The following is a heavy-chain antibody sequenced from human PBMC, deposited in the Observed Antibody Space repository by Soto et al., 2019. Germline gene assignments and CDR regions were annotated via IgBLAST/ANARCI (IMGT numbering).Heavy chain of an antibody. V-gene: IGHV4-30-4*01. CDR1: GGSISSGDYY. Sequence: QVQLQESGPGLVKPSQTLSLTCTVSGGSISSGDYYWSWIRQPPGKGLEWIGHIFYSGSTYYNPSLKGRVTISVDTSRNQFSLKLSSVTAADTAVYYCARYTAMEPTFDYWGQGTLVTVSS. D-gene: IGHD5-18*01. J-gene: IGHJ4*02. CDR2: IFYSGST. CDR3: ARYTAMEPTFDY.